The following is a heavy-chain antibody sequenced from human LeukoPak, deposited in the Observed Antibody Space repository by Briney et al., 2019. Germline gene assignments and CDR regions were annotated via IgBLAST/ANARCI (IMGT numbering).Heavy chain of an antibody. CDR1: GFIFSNAW. CDR2: IKSKTDGGTT. Sequence: GGSLRLSCAASGFIFSNAWMSWVRQAPGKGLEWVGRIKSKTDGGTTDYAAPVKGRFTISRDDSKNTLYLQMNSLKTEDTAVYYCTTDGNLASNFDYWGQGTLVTVSS. V-gene: IGHV3-15*01. CDR3: TTDGNLASNFDY. D-gene: IGHD2-15*01. J-gene: IGHJ4*02.